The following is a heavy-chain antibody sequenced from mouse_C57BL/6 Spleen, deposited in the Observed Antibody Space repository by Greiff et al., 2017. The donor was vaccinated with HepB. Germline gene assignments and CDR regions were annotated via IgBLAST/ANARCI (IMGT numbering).Heavy chain of an antibody. J-gene: IGHJ2*01. CDR2: IYPGNSDT. V-gene: IGHV1-5*01. D-gene: IGHD1-1*01. CDR1: GYTFTSYW. CDR3: TSTYYYGSSLRYFDY. Sequence: EVQRVESGTVLARPGASVKMSCKTSGYTFTSYWMHWVKQRPGQGLEWIGAIYPGNSDTSYNQKFKGKAKLTAVTSASTAYMELSSLTNEDSAVYYCTSTYYYGSSLRYFDYWGQGTTLTVSS.